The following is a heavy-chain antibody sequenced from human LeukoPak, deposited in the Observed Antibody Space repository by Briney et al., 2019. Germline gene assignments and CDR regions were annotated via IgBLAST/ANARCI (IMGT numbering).Heavy chain of an antibody. CDR1: GFTSRNYV. V-gene: IGHV3-23*01. Sequence: GGSLRLSCAASGFTSRNYVMSWVRQAPGKGLEWVSAISGSGGVIHYTDSVKGRFTISRDRTKNTLYLQMNSLRAEDAAVYYCAKCPTVTTHFDHWGQGTLVTVSS. D-gene: IGHD4-17*01. CDR2: ISGSGGVI. J-gene: IGHJ4*02. CDR3: AKCPTVTTHFDH.